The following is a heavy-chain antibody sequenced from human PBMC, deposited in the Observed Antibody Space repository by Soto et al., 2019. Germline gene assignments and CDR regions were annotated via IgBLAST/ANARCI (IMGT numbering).Heavy chain of an antibody. D-gene: IGHD2-2*01. CDR1: GYIFTGHY. Sequence: ASVKVSCKASGYIFTGHYIHWVRQAPGQGLEWMGWINPISGDTNYAQKCQGRVTMTRDTSISTAYMDVRSLISADTAVYYCARVRRSPYAMDVWGQGTTVTVSS. V-gene: IGHV1-2*02. CDR3: ARVRRSPYAMDV. J-gene: IGHJ6*02. CDR2: INPISGDT.